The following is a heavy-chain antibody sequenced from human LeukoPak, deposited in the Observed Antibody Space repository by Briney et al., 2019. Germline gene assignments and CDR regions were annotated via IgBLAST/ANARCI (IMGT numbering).Heavy chain of an antibody. CDR1: GDSVSSNSAA. J-gene: IGHJ5*02. Sequence: SQTLSLTCAISGDSVSSNSAAWNWIRQSPSRGLEWLGRTYYRSKWYSDYAVSVKSRITINPDTSKNQFSLQLNSVTPEDTAVYYCARGSRGYYYGSGRTTDWFDPWGQGTLVTVSS. CDR2: TYYRSKWYS. CDR3: ARGSRGYYYGSGRTTDWFDP. V-gene: IGHV6-1*01. D-gene: IGHD3-10*01.